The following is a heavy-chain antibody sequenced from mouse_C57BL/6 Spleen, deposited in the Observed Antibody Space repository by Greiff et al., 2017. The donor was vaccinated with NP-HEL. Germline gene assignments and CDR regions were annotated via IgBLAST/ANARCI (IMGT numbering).Heavy chain of an antibody. D-gene: IGHD1-1*01. Sequence: EVQLQQSGPELVKPGASVKISCKASGYSFTDYNMNWVKQSNGKSLEWIGVINPNYGTTSYNQKFKGKATLTVDHASSTDYMQLNSLTSEDSAVYYGARLGTPLVDPDWYFEVSGTRTPGTLSS. V-gene: IGHV1-39*01. CDR2: INPNYGTT. J-gene: IGHJ1*03. CDR1: GYSFTDYN. CDR3: ARLGTPLVDPDWYFEV.